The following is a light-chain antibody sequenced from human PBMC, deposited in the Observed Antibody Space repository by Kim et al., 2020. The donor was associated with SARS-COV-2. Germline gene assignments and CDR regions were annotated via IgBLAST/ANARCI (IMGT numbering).Light chain of an antibody. V-gene: IGKV1-16*01. CDR1: QVISNH. Sequence: AHAAARITLSGGASQVISNHLAWFQQKSGKAHKAVNYAASTVQGGVPSRFSASGFGTDFTLTITSLQPEDFATYYCQQYSRFPLTFGGGTKVDIK. CDR2: AAS. J-gene: IGKJ4*01. CDR3: QQYSRFPLT.